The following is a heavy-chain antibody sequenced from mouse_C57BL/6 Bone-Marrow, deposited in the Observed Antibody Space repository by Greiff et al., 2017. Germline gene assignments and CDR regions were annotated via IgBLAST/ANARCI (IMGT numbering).Heavy chain of an antibody. V-gene: IGHV5-4*03. CDR3: AKLFAY. Sequence: EVKLMESGGGLVKPGGSLKLSCAASGFTFSSYAMSWVRQTPEKRLEWVATISDGGSYTYSPDTVQGRFTISRDNAKNNLYLQMSPLKAEDTAMYYCAKLFAYWGQGTLVTVSA. CDR2: ISDGGSYT. CDR1: GFTFSSYA. J-gene: IGHJ3*01.